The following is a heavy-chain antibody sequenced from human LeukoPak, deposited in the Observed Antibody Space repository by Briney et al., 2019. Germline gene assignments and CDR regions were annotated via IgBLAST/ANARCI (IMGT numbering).Heavy chain of an antibody. CDR1: GGAIISGAYY. CDR3: ARDQGYYYGMDV. Sequence: SETLSLTCTVSGGAIISGAYYWSWIRQPPGKGLEWIGYIYYSGSTNYNPSLKSRVTISVDTSKNQFSLKLSSVTAADTAVYYCARDQGYYYGMDVWGQGTTVTVSS. V-gene: IGHV4-61*08. CDR2: IYYSGST. J-gene: IGHJ6*02.